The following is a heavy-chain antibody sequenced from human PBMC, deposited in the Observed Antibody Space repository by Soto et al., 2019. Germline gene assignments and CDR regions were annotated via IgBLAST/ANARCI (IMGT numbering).Heavy chain of an antibody. CDR1: GFTFSSYW. D-gene: IGHD6-19*01. CDR2: IKQDGSEK. V-gene: IGHV3-7*05. J-gene: IGHJ5*02. CDR3: ARELLIAVAGT. Sequence: EVQLVESGGGLVQPGGSLRLSCAASGFTFSSYWMSWVRQAPGKGLEWVANIKQDGSEKYYVDSVKGRFTISRDNANNSLYLQMNSLRAEDTAVYYCARELLIAVAGTWGQGTLVTVSS.